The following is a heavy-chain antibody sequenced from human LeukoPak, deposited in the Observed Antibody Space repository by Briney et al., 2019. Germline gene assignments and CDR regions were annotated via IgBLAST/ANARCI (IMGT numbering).Heavy chain of an antibody. V-gene: IGHV4-59*01. CDR3: ARGGYYGSGNDFRFDP. CDR2: IYYTGST. CDR1: GDSLSTYY. D-gene: IGHD3-10*01. Sequence: SETLSLTCTVSGDSLSTYYWSWIRQPPGKGLEWIGYIYYTGSTNYNPSLKSRVTISVDTSKNQFSLKLNSVTAADTAVYYCARGGYYGSGNDFRFDPWGQGTLVTVSS. J-gene: IGHJ5*02.